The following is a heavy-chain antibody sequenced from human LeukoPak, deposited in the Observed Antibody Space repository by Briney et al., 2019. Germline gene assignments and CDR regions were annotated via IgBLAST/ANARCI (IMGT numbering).Heavy chain of an antibody. CDR1: GFTFNTYA. J-gene: IGHJ4*02. CDR2: ISGSGDST. D-gene: IGHD2/OR15-2a*01. Sequence: GGSLRLSCTASGFTFNTYAMNWVRQAPGKGLEWVSAISGSGDSTFYAYSVKGRFTISRDNPKNTLYLQMNSLRAEDTAVYYCAKPSFRHYWGQGTLVTVSS. CDR3: AKPSFRHY. V-gene: IGHV3-23*01.